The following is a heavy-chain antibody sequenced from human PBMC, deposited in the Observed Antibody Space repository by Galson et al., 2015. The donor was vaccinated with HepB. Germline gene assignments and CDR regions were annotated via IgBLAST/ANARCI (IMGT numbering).Heavy chain of an antibody. CDR1: GGTFNNFA. J-gene: IGHJ4*02. V-gene: IGHV1-69*13. Sequence: SVKVSCKASGGTFNNFAISWVRQAPGRGLEWMGGIIPVFGTATYTQKFQGRVTITADESTSTAYMEVNGLRLDDSAVYFCARPEMVTTFHYFDYWGQGTLVTVSS. D-gene: IGHD5-24*01. CDR2: IIPVFGTA. CDR3: ARPEMVTTFHYFDY.